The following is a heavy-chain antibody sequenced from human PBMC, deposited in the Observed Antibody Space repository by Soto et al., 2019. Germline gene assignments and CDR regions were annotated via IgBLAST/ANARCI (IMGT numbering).Heavy chain of an antibody. Sequence: QLQLQESGPGLVKPSETLSLTCTVSGGSISSSSYYWGWIRQPPGKGLEWIGSIYYSGSTYYNPSLKSRVTIAVDTSKNQLSLKLSSVHAADTAVYYCAKWAYDYGDQYYFDYWGQGTLVTVSS. CDR2: IYYSGST. D-gene: IGHD4-17*01. J-gene: IGHJ4*02. CDR1: GGSISSSSYY. V-gene: IGHV4-39*01. CDR3: AKWAYDYGDQYYFDY.